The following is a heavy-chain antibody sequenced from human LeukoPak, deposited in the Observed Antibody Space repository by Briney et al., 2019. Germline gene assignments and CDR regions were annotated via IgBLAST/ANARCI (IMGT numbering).Heavy chain of an antibody. V-gene: IGHV3-7*01. CDR3: ARDYYGDYLD. Sequence: GGSLRLSCAASGFTFSSNWMAWVRQAPGQGLEWVANIKEDGREEYYADFVKGRFTISRDNAKNSLYLQMSSLRAEDTALYYCARDYYGDYLDWGQGTQVTVSS. D-gene: IGHD4-17*01. CDR1: GFTFSSNW. CDR2: IKEDGREE. J-gene: IGHJ4*02.